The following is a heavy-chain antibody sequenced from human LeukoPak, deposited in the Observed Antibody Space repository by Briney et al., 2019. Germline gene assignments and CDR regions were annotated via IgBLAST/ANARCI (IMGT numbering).Heavy chain of an antibody. Sequence: SETLSLTCTVSGGSISTGSYYWGWVRQPPGKGLEWFGIISSRGNTYSSVSLKSRGTISVDTPKNQFSLRLSSVTAADTAFYFCARHSRGSTIFWDYGGQGTLVTVSS. D-gene: IGHD3-9*01. CDR1: GGSISTGSYY. J-gene: IGHJ4*02. V-gene: IGHV4-39*01. CDR3: ARHSRGSTIFWDY. CDR2: ISSRGNT.